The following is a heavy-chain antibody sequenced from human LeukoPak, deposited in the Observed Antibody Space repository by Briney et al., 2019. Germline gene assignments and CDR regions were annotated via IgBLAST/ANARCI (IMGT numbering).Heavy chain of an antibody. Sequence: PSETLSLTCAVYGGSFSGYYWSWIRQPPRKGLEWIGEINRSGSTNYNASLRSRVTISVDTSKNQFSLKLNSVTAADTAVYYCARGQKGGIAVAGVDYWGQGTLVTVSS. V-gene: IGHV4-34*01. D-gene: IGHD6-19*01. CDR2: INRSGST. J-gene: IGHJ4*02. CDR1: GGSFSGYY. CDR3: ARGQKGGIAVAGVDY.